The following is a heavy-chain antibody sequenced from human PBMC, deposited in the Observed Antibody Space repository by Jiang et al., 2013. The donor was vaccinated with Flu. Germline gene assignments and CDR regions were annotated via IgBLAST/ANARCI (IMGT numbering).Heavy chain of an antibody. D-gene: IGHD1-26*01. CDR3: AKVVAGVGIVRRGLDS. CDR2: ITGSGATT. Sequence: PGGSLRLSCAALWIHLSWQCHELGPPGSRKGGWEWVSGITGSGATTYYADFVKGRFTISRDNSRNTLYLQMDSLRADDTAVYYCAKVVAGVGIVRRGLDSWGQGSLVTSPQ. V-gene: IGHV3-23*01. CDR1: IHLSWQC. J-gene: IGHJ4*02.